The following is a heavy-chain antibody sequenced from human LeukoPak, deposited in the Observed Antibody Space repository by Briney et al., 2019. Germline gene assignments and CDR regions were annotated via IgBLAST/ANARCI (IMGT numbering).Heavy chain of an antibody. J-gene: IGHJ6*04. V-gene: IGHV5-51*01. CDR1: GYSFTSYW. CDR3: ARLSYPNTAMVKYGMDV. CDR2: IYPGDSDT. Sequence: GESLKISCKGSGYSFTSYWIGWVRPMPGKGLGWMGIIYPGDSDTRYSPSFQGQVTISADKSFNTAYLQWSSLKASETAVYYCARLSYPNTAMVKYGMDVWGKGTTVTVS. D-gene: IGHD5-18*01.